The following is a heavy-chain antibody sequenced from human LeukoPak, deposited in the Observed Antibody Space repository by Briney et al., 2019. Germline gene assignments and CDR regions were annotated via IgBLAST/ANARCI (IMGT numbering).Heavy chain of an antibody. D-gene: IGHD2-2*01. J-gene: IGHJ5*02. CDR1: GGSISSYY. CDR2: IYYSGST. CDR3: ARALGYCSSTSCYSNWFDP. V-gene: IGHV4-59*12. Sequence: SETLSLTCTVSGGSISSYYWSWIRQPPGKGLEWIGYIYYSGSTNYNPSLKSRVTISVDTSKNQFSLKLCSVTAADTAVYYCARALGYCSSTSCYSNWFDPWGQGTLVTVSS.